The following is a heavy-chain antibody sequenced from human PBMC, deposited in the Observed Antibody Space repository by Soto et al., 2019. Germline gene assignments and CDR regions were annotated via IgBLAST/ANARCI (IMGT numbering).Heavy chain of an antibody. CDR1: GYTFTSYA. J-gene: IGHJ5*02. D-gene: IGHD6-6*01. CDR2: INAGNGNT. Sequence: VKVSCKASGYTFTSYAMHWVRQAPGQRLEWMGWINAGNGNTKYSQKFQGRVTITRDTSASTAYMELSSLRSEDTAVYYCARDHIRSSSSGNWFDPWGQGTLVTVSS. V-gene: IGHV1-3*01. CDR3: ARDHIRSSSSGNWFDP.